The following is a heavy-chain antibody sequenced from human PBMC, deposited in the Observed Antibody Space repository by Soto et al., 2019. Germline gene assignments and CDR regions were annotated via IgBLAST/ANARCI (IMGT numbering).Heavy chain of an antibody. CDR3: ARDRSTVRDYCNL. CDR1: RLSFGTHS. Sequence: LRLSCRVSRLSFGTHSVPCALKAPGNAMEWVAVIWYDGSNRHYADCVKGRFTIYIDNSKNTVSLPMNSLRVDDAAVYYYARDRSTVRDYCNLWGKGRLV. J-gene: IGHJ4*02. V-gene: IGHV3-33*01. CDR2: IWYDGSNR. D-gene: IGHD6-13*01.